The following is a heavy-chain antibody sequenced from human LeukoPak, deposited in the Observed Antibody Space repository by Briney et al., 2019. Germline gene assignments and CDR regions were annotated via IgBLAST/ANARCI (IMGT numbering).Heavy chain of an antibody. V-gene: IGHV4-61*02. CDR3: ASNDRLWDY. Sequence: PSETLSLTCNVSGGSISRGSYYWSSIRQPAGKGLEWIGRIYTSGSTNYNPSLKSRVTISVDTSKNQFSLKLRSVTAADTAVYYCASNDRLWDYWGQGPLVTVSS. CDR1: GGSISRGSYY. CDR2: IYTSGST. D-gene: IGHD2-21*01. J-gene: IGHJ4*02.